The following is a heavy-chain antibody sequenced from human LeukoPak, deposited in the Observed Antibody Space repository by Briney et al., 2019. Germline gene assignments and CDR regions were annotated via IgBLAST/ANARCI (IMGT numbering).Heavy chain of an antibody. Sequence: SETLSLTCAVYGGSFSGYYWSWIRQPPGKGLEWIGYIYYSGSTYYNPSLKSRVTISVDTSKNQFSLKLSSVTAADTAVYYCARGDIVVVPAAMKPSGMDVWGQGTTVTVSS. CDR2: IYYSGST. CDR1: GGSFSGYY. CDR3: ARGDIVVVPAAMKPSGMDV. V-gene: IGHV4-30-4*08. D-gene: IGHD2-2*01. J-gene: IGHJ6*02.